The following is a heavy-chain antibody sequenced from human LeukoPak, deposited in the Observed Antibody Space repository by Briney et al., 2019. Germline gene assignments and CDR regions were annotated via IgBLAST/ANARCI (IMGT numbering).Heavy chain of an antibody. V-gene: IGHV3-9*01. Sequence: PGGSLRLSCAASGFTFDDYAVHWVRQAPGKGLEWVSGISWNSGSIGYADSVKGRFTISRDNAKNSLYLQMNSLRAEDTALYYCAKDMDGYMTGEFDYWGQGTLVTVSS. D-gene: IGHD5-24*01. J-gene: IGHJ4*02. CDR1: GFTFDDYA. CDR2: ISWNSGSI. CDR3: AKDMDGYMTGEFDY.